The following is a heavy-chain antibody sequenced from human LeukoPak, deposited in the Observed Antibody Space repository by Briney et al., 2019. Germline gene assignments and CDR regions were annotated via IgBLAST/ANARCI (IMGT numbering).Heavy chain of an antibody. V-gene: IGHV1-2*02. CDR3: ARVLSHSNNYYYYYYMDV. CDR2: INPNSGGT. J-gene: IGHJ6*03. Sequence: GASVKVSCKASGYTFTGYYMHWVRQAPGQGLEWMGWINPNSGGTNYAQKFQGRVTMTRDTSISTAYMELSRLRSDDTAVYYCARVLSHSNNYYYYYYMDVWGKGTTVTVSS. CDR1: GYTFTGYY. D-gene: IGHD4-11*01.